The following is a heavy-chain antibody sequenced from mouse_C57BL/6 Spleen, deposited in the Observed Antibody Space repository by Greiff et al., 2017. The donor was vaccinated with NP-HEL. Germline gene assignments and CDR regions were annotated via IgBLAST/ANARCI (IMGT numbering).Heavy chain of an antibody. Sequence: EVKLEESGGGLVQPKGSLKLSCAASGFSFNTYAMNWVRQAPGKGLEWVARIRSKSNNYATYYADSVKDRFTISRDDSESMLYLQMNNLKTEDTAMYYCVRHYDGYGGYYYAMDYWGQGTSVTVSS. CDR2: IRSKSNNYAT. CDR1: GFSFNTYA. J-gene: IGHJ4*01. D-gene: IGHD2-3*01. V-gene: IGHV10-1*01. CDR3: VRHYDGYGGYYYAMDY.